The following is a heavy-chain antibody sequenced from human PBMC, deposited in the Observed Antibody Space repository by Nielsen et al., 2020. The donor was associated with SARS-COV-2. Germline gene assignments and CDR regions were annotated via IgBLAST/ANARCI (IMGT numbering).Heavy chain of an antibody. CDR3: AGIFGVVHPHWFDP. J-gene: IGHJ5*02. V-gene: IGHV1-18*01. Sequence: ASVKVSCKASGYTFTSYGISWVRQAPGHGLEWMGWISAYNGNTNYAQKLQGRVTMTTDTSTSTAYMELRSLRSDDTAVYYCAGIFGVVHPHWFDPWGQGTLVTVSP. CDR2: ISAYNGNT. CDR1: GYTFTSYG. D-gene: IGHD3-3*01.